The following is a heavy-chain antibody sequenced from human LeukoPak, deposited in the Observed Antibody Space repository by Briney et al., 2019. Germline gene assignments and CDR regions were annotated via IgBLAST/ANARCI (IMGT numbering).Heavy chain of an antibody. CDR3: AREGSCTITSCPSDF. Sequence: ASVKVSCKASGYTFTGYYMHWVRQAPGQGLEWMGWINPNSGGTNYAQKFQGRVTMTRDTSISTAYMELSGLTSDDTAVYYCAREGSCTITSCPSDFWGQGTLVTVSS. CDR1: GYTFTGYY. V-gene: IGHV1-2*02. J-gene: IGHJ4*02. CDR2: INPNSGGT. D-gene: IGHD2-8*01.